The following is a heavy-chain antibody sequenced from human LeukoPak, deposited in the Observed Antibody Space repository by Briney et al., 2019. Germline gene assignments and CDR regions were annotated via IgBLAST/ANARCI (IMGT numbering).Heavy chain of an antibody. CDR1: GDSISSGDYY. CDR3: ARDADY. Sequence: SETLSLTCTVSGDSISSGDYYWSWIRQPAGKGLEWIGRISSSGGTNYNPSLKSRVTISVDTSKNQFSLKLSSVTAADTAVYYCARDADYWGQGTLVTVSS. J-gene: IGHJ4*02. CDR2: ISSSGGT. V-gene: IGHV4-61*02.